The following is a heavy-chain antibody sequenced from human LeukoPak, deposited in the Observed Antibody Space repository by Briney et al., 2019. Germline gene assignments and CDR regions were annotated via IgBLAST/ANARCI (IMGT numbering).Heavy chain of an antibody. CDR2: ISYDGSNK. CDR3: ARSLVVGATYPYH. J-gene: IGHJ5*02. Sequence: GGSLRLSCAASGFTFSSYGMHWVRQAPGKGLEWVAVISYDGSNKYYADSVKGRFTISRDNSKNTLYLQMNSLRAEDTAVYYCARSLVVGATYPYHWGQGTLVTVSS. D-gene: IGHD1-26*01. CDR1: GFTFSSYG. V-gene: IGHV3-30*03.